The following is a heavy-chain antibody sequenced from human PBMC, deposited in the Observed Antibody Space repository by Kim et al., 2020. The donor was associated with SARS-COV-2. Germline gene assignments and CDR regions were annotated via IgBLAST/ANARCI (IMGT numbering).Heavy chain of an antibody. Sequence: VKGRFTISRDNSKNTLYLQMNNLTAEDTAVYYCATRPIILGWLDEPYFDFWGQGTLVTVSS. CDR3: ATRPIILGWLDEPYFDF. D-gene: IGHD3-3*01. J-gene: IGHJ4*02. V-gene: IGHV3-23*01.